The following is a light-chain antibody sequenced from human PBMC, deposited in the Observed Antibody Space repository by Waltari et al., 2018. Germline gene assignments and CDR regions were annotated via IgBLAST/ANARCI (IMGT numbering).Light chain of an antibody. CDR2: GAS. CDR1: QAIRND. V-gene: IGKV1-6*01. J-gene: IGKJ2*01. Sequence: AIQMTQSPSSLSASVGARITITCRASQAIRNDLSWFQQRPGKAPKLLISGASNLHSGVPSRFRGSGTGTDFTLTISSLQPEDFATYYCLQDYIYPFSFGQGTQV. CDR3: LQDYIYPFS.